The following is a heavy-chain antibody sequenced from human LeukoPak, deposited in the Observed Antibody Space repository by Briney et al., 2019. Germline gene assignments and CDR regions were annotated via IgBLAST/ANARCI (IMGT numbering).Heavy chain of an antibody. J-gene: IGHJ1*01. CDR3: ARDRGIFNYGGSGPVLEYFQQ. CDR1: GFTFSTSW. D-gene: IGHD3-22*01. Sequence: GGSLRLSCEASGFTFSTSWMSWVRQAPGKGLEWVSSISSISRYIYYADSVKGRFTISRDNAKNSLYLQMNGLRAEDTAVYFCARDRGIFNYGGSGPVLEYFQQWGQGTLVTVSS. CDR2: ISSISRYI. V-gene: IGHV3-21*01.